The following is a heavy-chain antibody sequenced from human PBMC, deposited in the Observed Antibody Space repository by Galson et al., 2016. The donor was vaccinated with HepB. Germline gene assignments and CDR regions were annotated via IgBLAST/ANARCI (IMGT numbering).Heavy chain of an antibody. CDR1: GFIVSSHY. CDR3: ARDQGRIAAAGHFDS. Sequence: SLRLSCAGSGFIVSSHYMNWVRQPPGKGLEWVAIIYSGGATYYADSVKGRFTISRDNPKNTLYLQMNSLRAEDTAVYYCARDQGRIAAAGHFDSWGQGTLVTVSS. CDR2: IYSGGAT. D-gene: IGHD6-13*01. V-gene: IGHV3-53*01. J-gene: IGHJ5*01.